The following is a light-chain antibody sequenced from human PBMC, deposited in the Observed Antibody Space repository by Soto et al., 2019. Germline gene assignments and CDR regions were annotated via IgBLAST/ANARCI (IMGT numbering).Light chain of an antibody. CDR2: GAS. V-gene: IGKV3-20*01. Sequence: PGERATLSCRASQTVNSRLAWYQHKPGQAPRLLIYGASNRATGIPDRFSGSGSGTDFTLTISRLEPEDFAVYYCQQYGSSGTFGQGTKVDIK. CDR1: QTVNSR. CDR3: QQYGSSGT. J-gene: IGKJ1*01.